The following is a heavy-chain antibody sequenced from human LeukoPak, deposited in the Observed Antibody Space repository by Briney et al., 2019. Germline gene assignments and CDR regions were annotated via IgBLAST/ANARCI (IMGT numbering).Heavy chain of an antibody. D-gene: IGHD3-16*02. CDR1: GGSFSGYY. J-gene: IGHJ4*02. V-gene: IGHV4-34*01. CDR2: INHSGST. Sequence: SSETLSPTCAVYGGSFSGYYWSWIRQPPGKGLEWIGEINHSGSTNYNPSLKSRVTISVDTSKNQFSLKLSSVTAADTAVYYCARVSLYVWGSYRYPFDYWGQGTLVTVSS. CDR3: ARVSLYVWGSYRYPFDY.